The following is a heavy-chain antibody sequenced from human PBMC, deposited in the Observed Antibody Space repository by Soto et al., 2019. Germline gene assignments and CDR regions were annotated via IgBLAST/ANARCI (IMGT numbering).Heavy chain of an antibody. J-gene: IGHJ4*02. CDR1: GFTFSSYA. D-gene: IGHD6-13*01. V-gene: IGHV3-30-3*01. CDR2: ISYDGSNK. CDR3: ARDHGIAAAGLDY. Sequence: RLSCAASGFTFSSYAMHWVRQAPGKGLEWVAVISYDGSNKYYADSVKGRFTISRDNSKNTLYLQMNSLRAEDTAVYYCARDHGIAAAGLDYWGQGTLVTVSS.